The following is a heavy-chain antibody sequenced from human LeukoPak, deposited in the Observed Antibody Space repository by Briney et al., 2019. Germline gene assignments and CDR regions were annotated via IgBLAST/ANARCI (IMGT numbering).Heavy chain of an antibody. V-gene: IGHV3-23*01. CDR3: AKVLRDYGDYWVFDAFDI. D-gene: IGHD4-17*01. CDR2: ISGSGGST. CDR1: GFTFRSYT. J-gene: IGHJ3*02. Sequence: GGSLRLSCAVSGFTFRSYTMNWVRQAPGKGLEWVSAISGSGGSTYYADSVKGRFTISRDNSKNTLYLQMNSLRAEDTAVYYCAKVLRDYGDYWVFDAFDIWGQGTMVTVSS.